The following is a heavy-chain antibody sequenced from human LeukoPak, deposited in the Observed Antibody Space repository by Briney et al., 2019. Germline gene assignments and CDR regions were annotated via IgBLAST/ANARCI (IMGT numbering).Heavy chain of an antibody. CDR1: GFTFDDYA. CDR3: AKDMTRNGGLRNWFDP. Sequence: GGSLRLSCAASGFTFDDYAMHWVRQAPGKGLEWVSGISWNSGTIGYADPVKGRFTISRDNAKNSLYLQMNSLRPEDTALYYCAKDMTRNGGLRNWFDPWGQGTLVTVSS. CDR2: ISWNSGTI. J-gene: IGHJ5*02. D-gene: IGHD7-27*01. V-gene: IGHV3-9*01.